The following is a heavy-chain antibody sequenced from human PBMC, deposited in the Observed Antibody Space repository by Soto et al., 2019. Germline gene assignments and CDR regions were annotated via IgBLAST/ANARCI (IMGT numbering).Heavy chain of an antibody. CDR2: IIPIFGTA. Sequence: QVQLVQSGAEVKKPGSSVKVSCKASGGTFSSYAISWVRQAPGQGLEWMGGIIPIFGTANYAQKFQGRVTITADKSTSTAYMELRSLRSEDTAVYYCARAQGDTICGWGIPGGDYYYGMDVWVQGTTVTASS. V-gene: IGHV1-69*06. CDR3: ARAQGDTICGWGIPGGDYYYGMDV. D-gene: IGHD3-3*01. CDR1: GGTFSSYA. J-gene: IGHJ6*02.